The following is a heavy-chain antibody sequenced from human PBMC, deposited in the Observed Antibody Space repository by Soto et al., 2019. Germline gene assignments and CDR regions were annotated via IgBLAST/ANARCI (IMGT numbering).Heavy chain of an antibody. CDR3: ARRYGDCFDF. D-gene: IGHD4-17*01. CDR1: GGSISSSSYY. V-gene: IGHV4-39*07. Sequence: PSETLSLTCTVSGGSISSSSYYWGWIRQPPGKGLEWIGSIYYNGSTNYNPSLKSRVTISVDTSKNQFSLKLSSVTAADTAVYYCARRYGDCFDFWGQGTLVTVSS. CDR2: IYYNGST. J-gene: IGHJ4*02.